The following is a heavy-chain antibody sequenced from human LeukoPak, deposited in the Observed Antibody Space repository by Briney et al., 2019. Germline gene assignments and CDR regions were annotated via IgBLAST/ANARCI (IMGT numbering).Heavy chain of an antibody. J-gene: IGHJ4*02. Sequence: SETLSLTCTVSGGSISSYYWSWIRQPPGKGLEWIGYIFYSGSTNYNPSLKSRVTILGDTSKNQISLKLSSVTAADTAVYYCASGYYDILTGYIGGDYWGQGTLVTVSS. CDR3: ASGYYDILTGYIGGDY. D-gene: IGHD3-9*01. CDR1: GGSISSYY. CDR2: IFYSGST. V-gene: IGHV4-59*08.